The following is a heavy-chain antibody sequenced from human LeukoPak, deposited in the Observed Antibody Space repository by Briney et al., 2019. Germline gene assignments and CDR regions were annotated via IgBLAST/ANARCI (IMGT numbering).Heavy chain of an antibody. J-gene: IGHJ4*02. V-gene: IGHV3-30-3*02. CDR2: ISYDGSNK. CDR3: AKTIGSGSH. CDR1: GFTFSSYA. Sequence: GRSLRLSCAASGFTFSSYAMHWVRQAPGKGLEWVAVISYDGSNKYSADSVKGRFTISRDNSKNTLFLQMNSLRADDTAVYYCAKTIGSGSHWGQGTLVTVSS. D-gene: IGHD3-10*01.